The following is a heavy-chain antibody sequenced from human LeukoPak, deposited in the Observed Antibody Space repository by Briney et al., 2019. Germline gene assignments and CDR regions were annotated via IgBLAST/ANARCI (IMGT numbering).Heavy chain of an antibody. CDR3: ARSGYSSGWYLFDY. V-gene: IGHV1-2*02. D-gene: IGHD6-19*01. Sequence: ASVKVSCKASGYTFTGYYMHWVRQAPGQGLEWMGWINPNSGGTNYAQKFQGRVTMTRDTSISTAYMELSRLRSDDTAVYYCARSGYSSGWYLFDYWGQGILVTVSS. CDR1: GYTFTGYY. CDR2: INPNSGGT. J-gene: IGHJ4*02.